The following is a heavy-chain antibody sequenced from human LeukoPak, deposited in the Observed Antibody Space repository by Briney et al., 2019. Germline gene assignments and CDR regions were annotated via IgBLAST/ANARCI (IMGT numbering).Heavy chain of an antibody. J-gene: IGHJ6*03. V-gene: IGHV4-59*01. CDR3: ARAPIAVAGNAYYYYMDV. CDR2: IYYSGST. Sequence: SETLSLTCTVSGGSISSYYWSRIRQPPGKGLEWIGYIYYSGSTNYNPSLKSRVTISVDTSKNQFSLKLSSVTAADTAVYYCARAPIAVAGNAYYYYMDVWGKGTTVTVSS. CDR1: GGSISSYY. D-gene: IGHD6-19*01.